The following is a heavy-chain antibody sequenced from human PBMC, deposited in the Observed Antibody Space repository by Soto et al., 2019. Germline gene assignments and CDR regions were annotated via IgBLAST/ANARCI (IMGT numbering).Heavy chain of an antibody. V-gene: IGHV3-53*01. D-gene: IGHD1-26*01. CDR1: GFTVSSNY. CDR3: ARINVGANFDY. Sequence: EVQLVESGGGLIQPGGSLRLSCAASGFTVSSNYMSWVRQAPGKGLEWVSVIYSGGSTYYADSVKGRFTISRDNSKNTLYLKMNSLRAEDTAVYYCARINVGANFDYWGQGTLVTVSS. CDR2: IYSGGST. J-gene: IGHJ4*02.